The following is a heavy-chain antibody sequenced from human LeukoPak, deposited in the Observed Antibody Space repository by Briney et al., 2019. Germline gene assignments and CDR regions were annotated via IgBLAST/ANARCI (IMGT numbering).Heavy chain of an antibody. CDR1: GGPISSGGYY. J-gene: IGHJ4*02. CDR2: IYYSGST. Sequence: SETLSLTCTVSGGPISSGGYYWSWIRQHPGKGLEWIGYIYYSGSTYYNPSLKSRVTISVDTSKNQFSLKLSSVTAADTAVYYCARERIMITFGGVIVTPSYFDYWGQGTLVTVSS. V-gene: IGHV4-31*03. D-gene: IGHD3-16*02. CDR3: ARERIMITFGGVIVTPSYFDY.